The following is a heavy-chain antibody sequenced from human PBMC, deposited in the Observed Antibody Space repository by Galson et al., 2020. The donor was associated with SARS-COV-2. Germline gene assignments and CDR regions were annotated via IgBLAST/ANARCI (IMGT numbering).Heavy chain of an antibody. CDR1: GGTFSSYA. J-gene: IGHJ6*03. Sequence: SVTVSCKASGGTFSSYAISWVRQAPGQGLEWMGGNIPIFGTANYAQKFQGRVTITADESTSTAYMELSSLRSEDTAVYYCARAGWGGSSRDYYYYYMDVWGKGTTVTVSS. D-gene: IGHD6-6*01. CDR3: ARAGWGGSSRDYYYYYMDV. V-gene: IGHV1-69*13. CDR2: NIPIFGTA.